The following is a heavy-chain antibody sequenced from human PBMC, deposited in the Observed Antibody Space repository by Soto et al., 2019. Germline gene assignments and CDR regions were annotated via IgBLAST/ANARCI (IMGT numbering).Heavy chain of an antibody. V-gene: IGHV6-1*01. CDR3: ARGLQVCPCYDFWSGYYIAGWFGP. CDR2: TYYRSKWYN. CDR1: GDSVSSNSAA. Sequence: PSQTLSLTCAISGDSVSSNSAAWNWIRQSPSRGLEWLGRTYYRSKWYNDYAVSVKSRITINPDTSKNQSSLQLNSVTPEDTAVYYCARGLQVCPCYDFWSGYYIAGWFGPWGQGTLVTVSS. J-gene: IGHJ5*02. D-gene: IGHD3-3*01.